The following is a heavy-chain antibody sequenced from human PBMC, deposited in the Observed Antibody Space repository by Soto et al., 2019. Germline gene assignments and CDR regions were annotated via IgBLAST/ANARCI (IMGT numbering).Heavy chain of an antibody. D-gene: IGHD2-15*01. CDR3: ARGLVVVAPAHWYFDL. CDR1: GGSISSYY. Sequence: QVQLQESGPGLVKPSETLSLTYTVSGGSISSYYWSWIRQPPGKGLEWIGYIYYSGSTNYNPSLKSRVTISVDTSKNQFSLKLSSVTAADTAVYYCARGLVVVAPAHWYFDLWGRGTLVTVSS. J-gene: IGHJ2*01. CDR2: IYYSGST. V-gene: IGHV4-59*08.